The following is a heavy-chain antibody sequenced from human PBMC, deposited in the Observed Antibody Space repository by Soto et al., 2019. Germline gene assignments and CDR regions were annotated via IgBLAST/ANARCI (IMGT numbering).Heavy chain of an antibody. J-gene: IGHJ5*02. Sequence: HPGGSLRLSCAASGFTFSSYAMSWVRQAPGKGLEWVSAISGSGGSTYYADSVKGRFTISRDNSKNTLYLQMNSLRAEDTAVYYCAKDLDSSGWYGNWFDPWGQGTLVTVSS. V-gene: IGHV3-23*01. CDR1: GFTFSSYA. CDR2: ISGSGGST. D-gene: IGHD6-19*01. CDR3: AKDLDSSGWYGNWFDP.